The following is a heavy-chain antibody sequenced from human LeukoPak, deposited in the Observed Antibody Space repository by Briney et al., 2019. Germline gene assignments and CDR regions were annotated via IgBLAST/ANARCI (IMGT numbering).Heavy chain of an antibody. J-gene: IGHJ4*02. CDR3: ARHGGGVTGRLKRDLYNFDY. CDR1: GYSFTSYW. D-gene: IGHD2-21*02. V-gene: IGHV5-51*01. Sequence: GASLKISCKGSGYSFTSYWIGWVRQMPGKGLEWMGIIYPGDSDTRYSPSFQGQVTISADKSISTAYLQRSSLKASDTAMYYCARHGGGVTGRLKRDLYNFDYGAREPWSPSP. CDR2: IYPGDSDT.